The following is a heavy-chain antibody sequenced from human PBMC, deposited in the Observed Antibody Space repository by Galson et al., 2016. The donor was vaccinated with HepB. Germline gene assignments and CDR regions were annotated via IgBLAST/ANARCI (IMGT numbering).Heavy chain of an antibody. J-gene: IGHJ6*04. D-gene: IGHD1-26*01. CDR3: VQGSTAPAV. CDR2: ISRRGDST. Sequence: SLRLSCAASGFTFSNYGVTWVRQAPGKGLEVGSSISRRGDSTDYADSVKGRFTISRDNSKNTLSLQMNSLTADDTAIYYCVQGSTAPAVWGKGTTVTVSS. V-gene: IGHV3-23*01. CDR1: GFTFSNYG.